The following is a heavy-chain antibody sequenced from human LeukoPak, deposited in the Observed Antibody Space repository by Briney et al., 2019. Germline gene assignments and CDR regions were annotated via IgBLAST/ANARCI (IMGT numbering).Heavy chain of an antibody. Sequence: GGSLRLSCAASGFTFSSYGMHWVRQAPGKRLEWVAFIRYDGSNKYYADSVKGRFTISRDNSKNTLYLQMNSLRAEDTAVYYCAKETYDFWSGYYSNWGQGTLVTVSS. CDR3: AKETYDFWSGYYSN. J-gene: IGHJ4*02. V-gene: IGHV3-30*02. CDR1: GFTFSSYG. D-gene: IGHD3-3*01. CDR2: IRYDGSNK.